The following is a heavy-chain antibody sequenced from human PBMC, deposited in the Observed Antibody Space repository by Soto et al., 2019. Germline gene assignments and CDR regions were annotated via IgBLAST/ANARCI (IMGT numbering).Heavy chain of an antibody. Sequence: QVQLVESGGGVVQPGRSLRLSCAASGFTFSSYAMHWVRQAPGKGLEWVAVISYDGSNKYYADSVKGRLTISRHNSKNTLYLQMNSLRAEDTAVYYCARDRPYFQHWGQGTLVTVSS. CDR3: ARDRPYFQH. CDR1: GFTFSSYA. V-gene: IGHV3-30-3*01. CDR2: ISYDGSNK. J-gene: IGHJ1*01.